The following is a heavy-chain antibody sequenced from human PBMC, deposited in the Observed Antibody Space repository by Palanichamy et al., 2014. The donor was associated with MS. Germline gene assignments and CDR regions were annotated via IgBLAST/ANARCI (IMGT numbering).Heavy chain of an antibody. J-gene: IGHJ6*02. Sequence: EVQLVESGGGLVKPGGSLRLSCVGSGFTFSSYSINWVRQAPGKGLEWVSYISEDSSYMYYAESVKGRFTISRDNAKNSLYLQMDSLRAEDTAIYYCARDHSKLARLSAMDVWGQGTAVTISS. CDR2: ISEDSSYM. D-gene: IGHD6-6*01. CDR1: GFTFSSYS. CDR3: ARDHSKLARLSAMDV. V-gene: IGHV3-21*01.